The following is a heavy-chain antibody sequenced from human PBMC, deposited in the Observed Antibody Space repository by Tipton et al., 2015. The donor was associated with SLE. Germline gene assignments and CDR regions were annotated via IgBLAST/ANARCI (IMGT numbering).Heavy chain of an antibody. CDR2: IYYSGGT. J-gene: IGHJ2*01. V-gene: IGHV4-61*08. CDR1: GGSISSGDYY. CDR3: AREGTYYYGPRRGWYFDL. D-gene: IGHD3-10*01. Sequence: TLSLTCTVSGGSISSGDYYWSWIRQPPGKGLEWIGYIYYSGGTNYNPSLKSRVTISVDTSKNQFSLKLSSVTAADTAVYYCAREGTYYYGPRRGWYFDLWGRGTLVTVSS.